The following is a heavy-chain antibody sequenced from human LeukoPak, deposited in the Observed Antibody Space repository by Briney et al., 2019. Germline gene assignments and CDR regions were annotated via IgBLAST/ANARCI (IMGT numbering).Heavy chain of an antibody. J-gene: IGHJ1*01. CDR2: ISSSGSTI. Sequence: GGSLRLSCAASGFTFSNSAMHWVRQAPGKGLEWVSYISSSGSTIYYADSVKGRFTISRDNAKNSLYLQMNSLRAEDTAVYYCARGDRYFQHWGQGTLVTVSS. CDR3: ARGDRYFQH. CDR1: GFTFSNSA. V-gene: IGHV3-48*03.